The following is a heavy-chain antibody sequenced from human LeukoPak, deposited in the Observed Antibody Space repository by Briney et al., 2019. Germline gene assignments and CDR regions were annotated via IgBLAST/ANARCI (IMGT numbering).Heavy chain of an antibody. CDR3: SRPGYYSYMDV. CDR2: INHSGST. CDR1: GGSFSGYY. V-gene: IGHV4-34*01. Sequence: SEPLSLTCAVYGGSFSGYYWSWIRQPPGKGLEWIGEINHSGSTNYNPSLKSRVTISVDTSKHQFSLKPSSVTAADSAVYYCSRPGYYSYMDVWGKGTTVTVSS. J-gene: IGHJ6*03. D-gene: IGHD6-13*01.